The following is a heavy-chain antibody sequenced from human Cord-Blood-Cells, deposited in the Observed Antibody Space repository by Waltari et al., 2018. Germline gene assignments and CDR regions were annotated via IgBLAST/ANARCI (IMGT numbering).Heavy chain of an antibody. Sequence: QVQLQESGPGLVKPSETLSLTCTVSGGSISSYYWSWIRQPPGKGLEWIGYIYYSGSTNYNPSLKSRVTISVDTSKNQFSLKLSSVTAADTAVYYCARASTFVSGAFDIWGQGTMVTVSS. J-gene: IGHJ3*02. CDR1: GGSISSYY. D-gene: IGHD3-10*01. CDR2: IYYSGST. V-gene: IGHV4-59*01. CDR3: ARASTFVSGAFDI.